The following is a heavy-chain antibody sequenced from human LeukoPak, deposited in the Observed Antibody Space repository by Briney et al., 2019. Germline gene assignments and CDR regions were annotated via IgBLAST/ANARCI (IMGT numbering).Heavy chain of an antibody. Sequence: GASVKVSCKASGYTFTSYGISWVRQAPGQGLEWMGWFSAYNGNTNYAQKLQGRVTMTTDTSTSTAYMELRSLRSDDTAVYYCARAAGYCSSTSCYVFDYWGQGTLVTVSS. V-gene: IGHV1-18*04. CDR2: FSAYNGNT. J-gene: IGHJ4*02. CDR1: GYTFTSYG. CDR3: ARAAGYCSSTSCYVFDY. D-gene: IGHD2-2*01.